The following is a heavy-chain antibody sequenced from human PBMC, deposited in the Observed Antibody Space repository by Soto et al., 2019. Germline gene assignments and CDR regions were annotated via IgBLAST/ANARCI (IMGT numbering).Heavy chain of an antibody. V-gene: IGHV4-61*01. D-gene: IGHD1-26*01. CDR1: RGSVSSQTHF. CDR2: KYYSGIS. Sequence: QVHLQESGPGLLKPSETLSLTCTVTRGSVSSQTHFWTWIRQPPGKGLEWIGYKYYSGISNYNPSLQNRVTISVDTSKNQFSLRLTSVTAADTAVYFCVREDMSGTYYFDAWGQGALVTVSS. CDR3: VREDMSGTYYFDA. J-gene: IGHJ4*02.